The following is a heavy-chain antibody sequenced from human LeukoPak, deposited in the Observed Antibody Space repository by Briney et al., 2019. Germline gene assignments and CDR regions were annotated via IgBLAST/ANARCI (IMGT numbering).Heavy chain of an antibody. J-gene: IGHJ4*02. V-gene: IGHV4-38-2*02. D-gene: IGHD4-17*01. Sequence: SETLSLTCTVSGYSITSHYYWGWIRQPPGKGLEWIGMIYHSGSTYFNPSLKSRVTISVDTSKNQFSLKLSSVTAADTAVYYCARHNGDYDTFFDYWGQGTLVTVSS. CDR3: ARHNGDYDTFFDY. CDR1: GYSITSHYY. CDR2: IYHSGST.